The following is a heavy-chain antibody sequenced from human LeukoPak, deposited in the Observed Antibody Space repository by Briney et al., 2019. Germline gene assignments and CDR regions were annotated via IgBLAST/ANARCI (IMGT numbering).Heavy chain of an antibody. CDR1: GYTVSTNY. V-gene: IGHV3-53*01. Sequence: GGSLRLSCAASGYTVSTNYMSWVRQAPGKGLEWVSIIYTDGTTKYADSVKGRFTISRDNAKNSLYLQMNSLRAEDTAMYYCARSGWYDDFDYLGQGTLVTVSS. CDR3: ARSGWYDDFDY. CDR2: IYTDGTT. D-gene: IGHD6-19*01. J-gene: IGHJ4*02.